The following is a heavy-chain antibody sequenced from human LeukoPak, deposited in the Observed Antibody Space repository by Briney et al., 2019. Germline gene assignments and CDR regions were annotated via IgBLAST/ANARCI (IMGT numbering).Heavy chain of an antibody. Sequence: GGSLRLSCAASGFTFSDYYMSWVRQAPGKGLVWVSRIKSDGSSTSYADSVKGRFTISRDNAKNTLYLQMNSLRAEDTAVYYCARSDWFDPWGQGTLVTVSS. V-gene: IGHV3-74*01. J-gene: IGHJ5*02. CDR2: IKSDGSST. CDR1: GFTFSDYY. CDR3: ARSDWFDP.